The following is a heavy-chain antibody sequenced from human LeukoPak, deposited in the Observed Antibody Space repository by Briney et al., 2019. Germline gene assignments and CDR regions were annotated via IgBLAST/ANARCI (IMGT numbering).Heavy chain of an antibody. J-gene: IGHJ4*02. CDR2: IYHSGST. D-gene: IGHD3-22*01. CDR3: ARVPYYYDSSGYYGYYFDY. V-gene: IGHV4-30-2*01. Sequence: SQTLSLTCAVSGGSISSGGYSWSWIRQPPGKGLEWIGYIYHSGSTYYNPSLKSRVTISVDRSKNQFSLKLSSVTAADTAVYYCARVPYYYDSSGYYGYYFDYWGQGTLVTVSS. CDR1: GGSISSGGYS.